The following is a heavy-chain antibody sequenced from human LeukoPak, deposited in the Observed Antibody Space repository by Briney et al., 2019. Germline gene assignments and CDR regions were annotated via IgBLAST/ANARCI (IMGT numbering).Heavy chain of an antibody. Sequence: ASGTLSLTCAVYGGSFSGYYWSWIRQPPGKGLEWIGEINHSGSTNYNPSLKSRVTISVDTSKNQFSLKLSSVTAADTAVYYCAREVSGTYYYGSGSYQIDYWGQGTLVTVSS. CDR3: AREVSGTYYYGSGSYQIDY. D-gene: IGHD3-10*01. CDR1: GGSFSGYY. V-gene: IGHV4-34*01. CDR2: INHSGST. J-gene: IGHJ4*02.